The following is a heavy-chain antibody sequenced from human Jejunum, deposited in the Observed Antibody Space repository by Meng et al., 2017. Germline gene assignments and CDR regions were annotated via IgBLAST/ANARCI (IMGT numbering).Heavy chain of an antibody. D-gene: IGHD1-1*01. CDR3: ARELSRTRWFDP. V-gene: IGHV1-46*01. CDR2: FYLDAGTS. CDR1: GYTFTTDY. J-gene: IGHJ5*02. Sequence: QVQLVQSGAEVRKPGASVRISCQASGYTFTTDYIHWVRQAPGQGLDYMGVFYLDAGTSACEHEFQGRVTLTSDTSTSTVYLELSSLTSEDTALYYCARELSRTRWFDPWGQGTLVTVSS.